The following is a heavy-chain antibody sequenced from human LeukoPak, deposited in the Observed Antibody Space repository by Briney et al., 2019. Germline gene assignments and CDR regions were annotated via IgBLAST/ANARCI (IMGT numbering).Heavy chain of an antibody. D-gene: IGHD3-22*01. CDR1: GFTVSSNY. Sequence: PGGSLRLSCAASGFTVSSNYMSWVSQAPGKGLEWVPVIYSGGSTYYADSVKGRFTISRDNSKNTLYLQMNSLRAEDTAVYYCARSLLYDSSVWGQGTLVTVSS. J-gene: IGHJ4*02. CDR2: IYSGGST. CDR3: ARSLLYDSSV. V-gene: IGHV3-66*01.